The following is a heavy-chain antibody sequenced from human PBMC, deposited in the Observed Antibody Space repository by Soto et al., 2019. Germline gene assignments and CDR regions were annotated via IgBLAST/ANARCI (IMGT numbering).Heavy chain of an antibody. J-gene: IGHJ5*02. CDR2: IYTSGST. CDR3: ARDISISPGIAAAGNWFDP. D-gene: IGHD6-13*01. V-gene: IGHV4-4*07. CDR1: GGSISSYY. Sequence: NPSETLSLTCTVSGGSISSYYWSWIRQPAGKGLEWIGRIYTSGSTNYNPSLKSRVTMSVDTSKNQFSLKLSSVTAADTAVYYCARDISISPGIAAAGNWFDPWGQGTLVTVSS.